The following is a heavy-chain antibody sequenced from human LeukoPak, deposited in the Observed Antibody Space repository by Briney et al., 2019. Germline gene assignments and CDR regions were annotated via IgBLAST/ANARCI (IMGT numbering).Heavy chain of an antibody. J-gene: IGHJ3*02. V-gene: IGHV3-21*01. CDR3: ARGLLYYYDSSGYPENDAFDI. CDR2: ISSSSSYI. CDR1: GFTFSGYS. D-gene: IGHD3-22*01. Sequence: PGGSLRLSCAASGFTFSGYSMNWVRQAPGKGLEWASSISSSSSYIYYADSVKGRFTISRDNAKNSLYLQMNSLRAEDTAVYYCARGLLYYYDSSGYPENDAFDIWGQGTMVTVSS.